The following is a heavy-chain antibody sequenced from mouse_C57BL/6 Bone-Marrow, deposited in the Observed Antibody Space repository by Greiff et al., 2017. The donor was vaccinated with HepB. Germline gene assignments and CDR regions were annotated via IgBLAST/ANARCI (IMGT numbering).Heavy chain of an antibody. CDR2: ISDGGSYT. D-gene: IGHD2-3*01. CDR1: GFTFSSYA. Sequence: DVKLVESGGGLVKPGGSLKLSCAASGFTFSSYAMSWVRQTPEKRLEWVATISDGGSYTYYPDNVKGRFTISRDNAKNNLYLQMSHLKSEDTAMYYCARDGYYCGYFDVWGTGTTVTVSS. J-gene: IGHJ1*03. V-gene: IGHV5-4*03. CDR3: ARDGYYCGYFDV.